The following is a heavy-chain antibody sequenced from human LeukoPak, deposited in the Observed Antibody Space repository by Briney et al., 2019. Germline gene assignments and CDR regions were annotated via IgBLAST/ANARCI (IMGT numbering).Heavy chain of an antibody. CDR1: GGSISSYY. CDR3: ARVGSGSFDY. Sequence: PSETLSLTCTVSGGSISSYYWSWIRQTPGKGLEWIGFNSYSGNTNYNPSLKSRVTISVDTSENHFSLNLDSVTAADTAVYFCARVGSGSFDYWGQGTLVTVSS. J-gene: IGHJ4*02. D-gene: IGHD1-26*01. CDR2: NSYSGNT. V-gene: IGHV4-59*01.